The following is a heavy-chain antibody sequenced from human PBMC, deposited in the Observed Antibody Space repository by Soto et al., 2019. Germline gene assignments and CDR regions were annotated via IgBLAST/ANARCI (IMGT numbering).Heavy chain of an antibody. CDR1: GGTFSSYR. Sequence: SVKVSCKASGGTFSSYRINWVRQAPGQGLEWVGGIVPIYRTADYAQKFQGRVTITADESARTAYLEVRSLKSQDTAVYYCARDSGAKLSSSWGQGTLVTLAS. CDR3: ARDSGAKLSSS. D-gene: IGHD6-13*01. J-gene: IGHJ4*02. CDR2: IVPIYRTA. V-gene: IGHV1-69*13.